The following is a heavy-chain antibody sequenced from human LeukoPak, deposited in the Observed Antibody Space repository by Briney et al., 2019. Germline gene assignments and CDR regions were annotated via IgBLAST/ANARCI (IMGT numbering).Heavy chain of an antibody. D-gene: IGHD3-22*01. J-gene: IGHJ4*02. Sequence: SETLSLTCTVSGGSISSSSYYWGWIRQPPGKGLEWIGSIYYSGSTYYNPSLKSRVTISVDTSKNQFSLNLSSVTAADTAVYYCARHVGVLTYYYDSSGYFDYWGQETLVTVSS. V-gene: IGHV4-39*01. CDR1: GGSISSSSYY. CDR3: ARHVGVLTYYYDSSGYFDY. CDR2: IYYSGST.